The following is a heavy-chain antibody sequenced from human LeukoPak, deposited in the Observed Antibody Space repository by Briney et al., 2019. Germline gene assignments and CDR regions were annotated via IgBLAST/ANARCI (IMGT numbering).Heavy chain of an antibody. CDR3: AKDRPYYDSSGYLPYFDY. CDR2: IKQDGSEK. D-gene: IGHD3-22*01. V-gene: IGHV3-7*01. J-gene: IGHJ4*02. Sequence: GGSLRLSCAASGFTFSSYWMSWVRQAPGKGLEWVANIKQDGSEKYYADSVKGRFTISRDNSKNTLYLQMNSLRAEDTAVYYCAKDRPYYDSSGYLPYFDYWGQGTLVTVSS. CDR1: GFTFSSYW.